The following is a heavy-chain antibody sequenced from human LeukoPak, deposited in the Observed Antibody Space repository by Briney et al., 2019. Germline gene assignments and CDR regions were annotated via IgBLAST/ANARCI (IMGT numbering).Heavy chain of an antibody. D-gene: IGHD1/OR15-1a*01. CDR2: IYTSGST. CDR1: GGSISSYY. J-gene: IGHJ5*02. Sequence: SETLSLTCSVSGGSISSYYWSWIRQPAGKGLEWIGRIYTSGSTNYNPSLKSRVTMSVDTSKNQFSLKLSSVTAAHTAVYYCARDLGENWNNNWFDPRGQGTLVTVSS. V-gene: IGHV4-4*07. CDR3: ARDLGENWNNNWFDP.